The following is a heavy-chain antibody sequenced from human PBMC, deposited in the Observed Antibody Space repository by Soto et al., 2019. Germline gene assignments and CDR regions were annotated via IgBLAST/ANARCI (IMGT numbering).Heavy chain of an antibody. Sequence: GASVKVSCEASGYTFTGYYMHWVRQAPGQGLEWMGWINPNSGGTNYAQKFQGRVTMTRDTSVSTAYMELSRLRSDDTAVYYCARAAFVVVTAIWRYWGQGTLVTVSS. CDR2: INPNSGGT. CDR3: ARAAFVVVTAIWRY. V-gene: IGHV1-2*02. J-gene: IGHJ4*02. CDR1: GYTFTGYY. D-gene: IGHD2-21*02.